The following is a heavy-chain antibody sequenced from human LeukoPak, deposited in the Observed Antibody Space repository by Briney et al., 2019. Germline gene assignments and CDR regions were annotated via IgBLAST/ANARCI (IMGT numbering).Heavy chain of an antibody. CDR3: ARGLSGYSSGSNCFDP. V-gene: IGHV1-18*01. CDR2: ISAYNGNT. D-gene: IGHD6-19*01. Sequence: GASVKVSCKASGYTFTSYGISWVRQAPGQGLEWMGCISAYNGNTNYAQKLQGRVTMTTDTSTSTAYMELGSLRSDDTAVYYCARGLSGYSSGSNCFDPRGERTLCTVSS. CDR1: GYTFTSYG. J-gene: IGHJ5*02.